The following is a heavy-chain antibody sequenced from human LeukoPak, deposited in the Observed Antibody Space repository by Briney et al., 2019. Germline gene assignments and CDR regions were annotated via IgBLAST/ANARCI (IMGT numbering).Heavy chain of an antibody. D-gene: IGHD3-10*01. CDR1: GGSFSGYY. CDR2: INHSGST. CDR3: ARHVVTAGSGVTDY. J-gene: IGHJ4*02. V-gene: IGHV4-34*01. Sequence: SETLSLTCAVYGGSFSGYYWSWIRQPPGKGLEWIGEINHSGSTNYNPSLKSRVTISVDTFKNQFSLKLSSVTAADTAVYYCARHVVTAGSGVTDYWGQGTLVTVSS.